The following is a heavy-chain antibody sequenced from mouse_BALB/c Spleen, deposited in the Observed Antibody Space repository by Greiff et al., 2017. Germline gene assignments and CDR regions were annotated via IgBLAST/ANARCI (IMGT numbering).Heavy chain of an antibody. CDR2: IDPENGDT. Sequence: VQLQQSGAELVRSGASVKLSCTASGFNIKDYYMLWVKQRPEQGLEWIGWIDPENGDTEYAPKFQGKATMTADTSSNTAYLQLSSLTSEDTAVYYCNAWQYDLYAMDYWGQGTSVTVSS. CDR3: NAWQYDLYAMDY. D-gene: IGHD2-3*01. V-gene: IGHV14-4*02. CDR1: GFNIKDYY. J-gene: IGHJ4*01.